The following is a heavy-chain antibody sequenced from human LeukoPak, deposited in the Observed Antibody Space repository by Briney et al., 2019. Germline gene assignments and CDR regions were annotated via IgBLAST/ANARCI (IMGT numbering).Heavy chain of an antibody. CDR2: IYVSGST. CDR3: ARDRGRSMQVGGIDDY. J-gene: IGHJ4*02. D-gene: IGHD3-16*02. V-gene: IGHV4-61*02. CDR1: GGSISSGSYY. Sequence: ASETLSLTCTVSGGSISSGSYYWSWIRQPAGKGLEWIGRIYVSGSTDYNPSLKSRVTISVDTSKNQFSLRLTSVTAADTAVYYCARDRGRSMQVGGIDDYWGQGTLVTVSS.